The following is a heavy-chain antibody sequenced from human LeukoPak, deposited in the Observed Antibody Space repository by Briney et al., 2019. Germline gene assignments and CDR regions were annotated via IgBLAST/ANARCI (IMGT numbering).Heavy chain of an antibody. CDR3: VSGFLQWLY. Sequence: GGSLRLSCAASGFTFSSYGMSWVRQAPGKGLEWVANINPDGSNMLYVDSVKGRFTISRDNAKNSLYLQMNNLRAEDTAVYFCVSGFLQWLYWGQGTLVTVSS. CDR1: GFTFSSYG. CDR2: INPDGSNM. J-gene: IGHJ4*02. V-gene: IGHV3-7*01. D-gene: IGHD3-3*01.